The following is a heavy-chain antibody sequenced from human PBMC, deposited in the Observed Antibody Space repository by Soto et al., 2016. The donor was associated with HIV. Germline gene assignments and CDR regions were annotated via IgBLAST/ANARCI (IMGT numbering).Heavy chain of an antibody. CDR3: AREVYARDYFDY. CDR1: GGSVNTGGFY. Sequence: VQLQESGPGLVKPSQTLSLTCTVSGGSVNTGGFYWSWIRQLPGRGLEWIGYIFYSGSSYYNTSLKSRVTMSLDTSKNQFSLKMTSVTAADMAVYYCAREVYARDYFDYVGPGNPGHRLL. CDR2: IFYSGSS. J-gene: IGHJ4*02. D-gene: IGHD4-17*01. V-gene: IGHV4-31*03.